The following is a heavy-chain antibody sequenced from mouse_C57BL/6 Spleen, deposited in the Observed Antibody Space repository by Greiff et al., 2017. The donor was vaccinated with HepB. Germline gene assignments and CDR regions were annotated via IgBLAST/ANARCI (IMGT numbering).Heavy chain of an antibody. J-gene: IGHJ1*03. CDR1: GYTFTEYT. V-gene: IGHV1-62-2*01. Sequence: QVQLQQSGAELVKPGASVKLSCKASGYTFTEYTIHWVKQRSGQGLEWIGWFYPGSGSIKYNEKFKDKATLTADKSSSTVYMELSRLTSEDSSVYFCARHEAPYGYDGWYFDVWGTGTTVTVSS. CDR3: ARHEAPYGYDGWYFDV. D-gene: IGHD2-2*01. CDR2: FYPGSGSI.